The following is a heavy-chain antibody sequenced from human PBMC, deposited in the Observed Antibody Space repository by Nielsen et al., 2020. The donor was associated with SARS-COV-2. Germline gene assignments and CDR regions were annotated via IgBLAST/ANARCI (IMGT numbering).Heavy chain of an antibody. J-gene: IGHJ3*02. CDR3: AKAGSGSYVSAFDI. CDR2: ISYDGSNK. V-gene: IGHV3-30*18. CDR1: GFTFSSYG. D-gene: IGHD1-26*01. Sequence: LKISCAASGFTFSSYGMHWVRQAPGKGLEWVAVISYDGSNKYYADSVKGRFTISRDNSKNTLYLQMNSLRAEDTAVYYCAKAGSGSYVSAFDIWGQGTMVTVSS.